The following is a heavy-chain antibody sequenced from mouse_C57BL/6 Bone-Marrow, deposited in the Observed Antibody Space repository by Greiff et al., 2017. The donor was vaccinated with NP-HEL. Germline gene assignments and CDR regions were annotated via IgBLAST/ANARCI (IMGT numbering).Heavy chain of an antibody. CDR1: GYTFTDYN. D-gene: IGHD1-1*01. CDR3: ARGRIYYYGSSPYYYAMDY. CDR2: INPNNGGT. J-gene: IGHJ4*01. Sequence: EVQLQQSGPELVKPGASVKIPCKASGYTFTDYNMDWVKQSHGKSLEWIGDINPNNGGTIYNQKFKGKATLTVDKSSSTAYMELRILTSEDTAVYYCARGRIYYYGSSPYYYAMDYWGQGTSVTVSS. V-gene: IGHV1-18*01.